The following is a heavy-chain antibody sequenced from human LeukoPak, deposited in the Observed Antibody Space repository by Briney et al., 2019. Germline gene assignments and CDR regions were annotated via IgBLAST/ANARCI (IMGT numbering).Heavy chain of an antibody. CDR1: GGSISSHY. Sequence: SETQSLTCIVSGGSISSHYWSWIRQTPGKGLEYIGYIYYSGSTDYNPSLKSRVTISLDTSKNQFSLHLSSVTAADTAVYYCARRSGVLDSRDSRYYFDHWGQGTLVTVSS. CDR3: ARRSGVLDSRDSRYYFDH. V-gene: IGHV4-59*11. CDR2: IYYSGST. D-gene: IGHD3-22*01. J-gene: IGHJ4*02.